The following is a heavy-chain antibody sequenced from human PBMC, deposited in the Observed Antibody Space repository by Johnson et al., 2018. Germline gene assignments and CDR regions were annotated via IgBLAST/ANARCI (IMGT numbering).Heavy chain of an antibody. CDR2: ISSSGTTK. CDR3: TTVGFGDGLNWREGYYYYYMDV. V-gene: IGHV3-11*01. CDR1: GFSFSDHY. Sequence: QVQLQESGGGSVKPGGSLRLSCTASGFSFSDHYMTWIRQAPGKGLEWLSHISSSGTTKYYAESVKGRFTISRDSATTSLSLQMTSLITEDTAVYYCTTVGFGDGLNWREGYYYYYMDVWGKGTTVTVSS. D-gene: IGHD5-24*01. J-gene: IGHJ6*03.